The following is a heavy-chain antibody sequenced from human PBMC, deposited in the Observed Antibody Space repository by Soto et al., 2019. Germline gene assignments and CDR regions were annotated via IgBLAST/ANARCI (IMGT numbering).Heavy chain of an antibody. D-gene: IGHD2-15*01. V-gene: IGHV4-31*03. Sequence: KPSETLSLTCTVSGGSISSGGYYWSWIRQHPGKGLEWIGFIYYSRYTYYNPSLKSRVSISVDTSKNQFSLKLSSVTAADTAVYYCARVLGYCTGGNCYPDYWGQGTLVTVSS. CDR3: ARVLGYCTGGNCYPDY. CDR2: IYYSRYT. J-gene: IGHJ4*02. CDR1: GGSISSGGYY.